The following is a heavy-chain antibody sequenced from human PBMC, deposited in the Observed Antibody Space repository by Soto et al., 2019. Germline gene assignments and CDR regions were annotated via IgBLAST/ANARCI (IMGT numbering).Heavy chain of an antibody. CDR3: ARGQGYCSSTSCYALLRNWFDP. Sequence: QVQLQQWGAGLLKPSETLSLTCAVYGGSFSGYYWSWIRQPPGKGLEWIGEINHSGSTNYNPSLKSRVPISVDTSKNQVSLKLSSVTAADTAVYYCARGQGYCSSTSCYALLRNWFDPWGQGTLVTVSS. D-gene: IGHD2-2*01. CDR2: INHSGST. V-gene: IGHV4-34*01. CDR1: GGSFSGYY. J-gene: IGHJ5*02.